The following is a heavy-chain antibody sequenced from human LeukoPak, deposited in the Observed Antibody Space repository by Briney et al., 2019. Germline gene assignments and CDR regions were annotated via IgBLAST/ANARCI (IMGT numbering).Heavy chain of an antibody. V-gene: IGHV3-48*04. J-gene: IGHJ6*02. D-gene: IGHD6-19*01. CDR1: GFTFSSYS. CDR3: ARDPESALAGPYYYYYGMDV. CDR2: ISSSSSTI. Sequence: GGSLRLSCAASGFTFSSYSMNWVRQAPGKGLEWVSYISSSSSTIYYADSVKGRFTISRDNAKNSLYLQMNSLRAEDTAVYYCARDPESALAGPYYYYYGMDVWGQGTTVTVSS.